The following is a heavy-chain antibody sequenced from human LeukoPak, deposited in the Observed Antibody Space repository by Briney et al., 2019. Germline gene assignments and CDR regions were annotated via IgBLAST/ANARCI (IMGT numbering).Heavy chain of an antibody. CDR1: GGTFSSYA. Sequence: SVKVSCKASGGTFSSYAISWVRQAPGQGLEWMGRIIPIFGTANYAQKFQGRVTITTDESTSTAYMELGSLRSEDTAVYYCARGGYYDSSGYSSFDYWGQGTLVIVSS. CDR3: ARGGYYDSSGYSSFDY. CDR2: IIPIFGTA. D-gene: IGHD3-22*01. V-gene: IGHV1-69*05. J-gene: IGHJ4*02.